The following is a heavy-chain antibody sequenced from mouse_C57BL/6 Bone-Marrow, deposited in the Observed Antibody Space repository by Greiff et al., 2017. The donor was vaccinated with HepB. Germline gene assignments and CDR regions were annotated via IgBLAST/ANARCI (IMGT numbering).Heavy chain of an antibody. D-gene: IGHD2-10*01. Sequence: QVQLKQSGPELVKPGASVKISCKASGYTFTDYYINWVKQRPGQGLEWIGWIFPGSGSTYYNEKFKGKATLTVDKSSSTAYMLLSSLTSEDSAVYFCARSPYYGNLWYFDYWGQGTTLTVSS. J-gene: IGHJ2*01. CDR2: IFPGSGST. CDR1: GYTFTDYY. CDR3: ARSPYYGNLWYFDY. V-gene: IGHV1-75*01.